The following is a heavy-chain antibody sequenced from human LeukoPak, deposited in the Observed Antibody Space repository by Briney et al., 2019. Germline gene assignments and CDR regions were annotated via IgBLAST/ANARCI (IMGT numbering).Heavy chain of an antibody. J-gene: IGHJ4*02. V-gene: IGHV1-69*13. Sequence: SVKVSCKASGGTFSSYAISWVRQAPGQGLEWMGGIIPIFGTANYAQKFQGRVTITADESTSTAYMELGSLRSEDTAVYYCAREDLVRGLIGPDYWGQGTLVTVSS. D-gene: IGHD3-10*01. CDR3: AREDLVRGLIGPDY. CDR1: GGTFSSYA. CDR2: IIPIFGTA.